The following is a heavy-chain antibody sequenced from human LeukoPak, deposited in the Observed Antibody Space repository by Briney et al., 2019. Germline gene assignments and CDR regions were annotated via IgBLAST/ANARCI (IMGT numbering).Heavy chain of an antibody. V-gene: IGHV4-61*02. CDR3: ARGDLKSDWFDP. CDR1: GGSISSGSYY. J-gene: IGHJ5*02. Sequence: SETLSLTCTVSGGSISSGSYYWSWIRQPAGKGLEWIGRIYTSGSTNYNPSLKSRVTISADTSKNQFSLKLRSVTAGDTAVYYCARGDLKSDWFDPWGQGTLVIVST. CDR2: IYTSGST. D-gene: IGHD3-3*01.